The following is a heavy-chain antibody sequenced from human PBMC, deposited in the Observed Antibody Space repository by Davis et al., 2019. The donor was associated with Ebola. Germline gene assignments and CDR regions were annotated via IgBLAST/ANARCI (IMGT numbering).Heavy chain of an antibody. Sequence: HTGGSLRLSCAASGFSFGSYWMHWVRQAPGKGLVWVSRVDNDGSTTKYADSVKGRFTISRHNAKNTVYLQMNSLRAEDSAVYFCVRESNGYDFDFWGQGTLVTVAS. CDR3: VRESNGYDFDF. CDR2: VDNDGSTT. CDR1: GFSFGSYW. V-gene: IGHV3-74*01. D-gene: IGHD5-12*01. J-gene: IGHJ4*02.